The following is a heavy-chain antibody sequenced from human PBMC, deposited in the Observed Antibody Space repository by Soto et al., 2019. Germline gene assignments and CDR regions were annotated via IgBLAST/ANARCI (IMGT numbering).Heavy chain of an antibody. J-gene: IGHJ6*03. V-gene: IGHV4-59*01. Sequence: SETLSLTCTVSGCSISSYYWSWIRQPPGKGLEWIGYIYYSGSTNYNPSLKSRVTISVDTSKNQFSLKLSSVTAADTAVYYCARSPWDYYGSGSYPHYYYYMDVWGKGTTVT. CDR1: GCSISSYY. D-gene: IGHD3-10*01. CDR2: IYYSGST. CDR3: ARSPWDYYGSGSYPHYYYYMDV.